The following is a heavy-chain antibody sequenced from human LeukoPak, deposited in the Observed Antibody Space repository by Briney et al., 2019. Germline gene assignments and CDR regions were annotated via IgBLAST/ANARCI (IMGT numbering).Heavy chain of an antibody. Sequence: SVKVSCKASGGTFSSYAISWVRQAPGQGLEWMGGIIPIFGTANYAQKFQGRVTITADESTSTAYMELSSLRSEDTAVYYCARDHVEMATIGYFGYWGQGTLVTVSS. CDR3: ARDHVEMATIGYFGY. V-gene: IGHV1-69*13. J-gene: IGHJ4*02. CDR1: GGTFSSYA. D-gene: IGHD5-24*01. CDR2: IIPIFGTA.